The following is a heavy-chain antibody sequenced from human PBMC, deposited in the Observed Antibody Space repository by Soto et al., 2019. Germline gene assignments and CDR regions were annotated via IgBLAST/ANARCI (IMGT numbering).Heavy chain of an antibody. CDR1: GFTFSSYA. D-gene: IGHD3-3*01. V-gene: IGHV3-23*01. CDR2: ISGSGGST. J-gene: IGHJ6*02. CDR3: AKASTWGIGYYDFWSGYYSEGSYYYYGMDV. Sequence: PGGSLRLSCAASGFTFSSYAMSWVRQAPGKGLEWVSAISGSGGSTYYADSVKGRFTISRDNSKNTLYLQMNSLRAEDTAVYYCAKASTWGIGYYDFWSGYYSEGSYYYYGMDVWGQGTTVTVSS.